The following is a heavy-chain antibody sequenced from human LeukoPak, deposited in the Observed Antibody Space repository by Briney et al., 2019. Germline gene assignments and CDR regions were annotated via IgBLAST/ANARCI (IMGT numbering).Heavy chain of an antibody. D-gene: IGHD3-10*01. Sequence: KPSETLSLTCTVSGGSISSYYWSWIRQPPGNGLEWIGYIYYSGSTNYNPSLKSRVTISVDTSKNQFSLKLSSVTAADTAVYYCARGAKNYFGSGSFYDYWGQGTLVTVSS. CDR1: GGSISSYY. CDR3: ARGAKNYFGSGSFYDY. CDR2: IYYSGST. J-gene: IGHJ4*02. V-gene: IGHV4-59*01.